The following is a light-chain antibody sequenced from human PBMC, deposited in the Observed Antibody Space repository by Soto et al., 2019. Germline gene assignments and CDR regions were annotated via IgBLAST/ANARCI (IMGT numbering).Light chain of an antibody. CDR1: QSISSSY. V-gene: IGKV3-20*01. Sequence: EIVLTQSPGTLSLSPGERATLSCRASQSISSSYLAWYQQKPGQAPRLLIYAASSRATVIPDRFSGSGSGTDFTLTISRVEPEDFAVYYCQQYGSSSYTFGQGTQLEIK. J-gene: IGKJ2*01. CDR2: AAS. CDR3: QQYGSSSYT.